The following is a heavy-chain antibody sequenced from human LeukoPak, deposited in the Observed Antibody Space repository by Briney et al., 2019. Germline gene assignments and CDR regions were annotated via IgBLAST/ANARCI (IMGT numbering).Heavy chain of an antibody. CDR3: ARDGQYCSGGSCFGRPDY. CDR1: GYTFTGYY. V-gene: IGHV1-2*02. Sequence: ASVKVSCKASGYTFTGYYMHWVRQAPGQGLEWMGWINPNSGGTNYAQNFQDRVNMTRDTSISTAYMELSRVRSDDTAVYYCARDGQYCSGGSCFGRPDYWGQGTLVTVSS. J-gene: IGHJ4*02. D-gene: IGHD2-15*01. CDR2: INPNSGGT.